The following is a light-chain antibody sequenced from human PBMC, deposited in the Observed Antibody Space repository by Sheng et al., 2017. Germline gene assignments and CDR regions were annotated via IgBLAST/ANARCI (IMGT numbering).Light chain of an antibody. V-gene: IGKV3-20*01. J-gene: IGKJ4*01. CDR3: QQYGISTLT. Sequence: EIVLTQSPGTLSLSPGERATLSCRASQSVHNNYLAWYQQKPGQAPRLLIYGVSSRATGIPDRFSGSGSGTDFTLTISRLEPEDFAGYYCQQYGISTLTFGGGTKVEIK. CDR2: GVS. CDR1: QSVHNNY.